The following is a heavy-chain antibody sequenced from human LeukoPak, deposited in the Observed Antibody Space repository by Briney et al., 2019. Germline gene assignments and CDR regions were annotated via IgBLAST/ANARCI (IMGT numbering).Heavy chain of an antibody. J-gene: IGHJ4*02. CDR3: ARTWAAKWELPGQFDS. CDR2: IFSRGTT. Sequence: SGTLSLSCSVSGGSINNYYWSSIRQSPGKGLEWIGFIFSRGTTNYNPSFKSRVTMSVDTSKTQFSLRLSSVSAADTAVYFCARTWAAKWELPGQFDSWGQGRLVSVSS. CDR1: GGSINNYY. D-gene: IGHD1-26*01. V-gene: IGHV4-59*08.